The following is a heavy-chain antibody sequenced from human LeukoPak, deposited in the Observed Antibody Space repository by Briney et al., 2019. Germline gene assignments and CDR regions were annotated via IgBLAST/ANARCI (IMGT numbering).Heavy chain of an antibody. CDR1: GFTFSSHG. Sequence: GGSLRLCCAASGFTFSSHGMHWVRQTPAKGLEWVAFIRYDGSNKYYADSVKGRFIISRDNSKNTLFLQMNSLRPEDTAVYYCAKDWGSYFHSGSSYFDHWGQGALVTVSS. CDR3: AKDWGSYFHSGSSYFDH. J-gene: IGHJ4*02. CDR2: IRYDGSNK. D-gene: IGHD3-16*01. V-gene: IGHV3-30*02.